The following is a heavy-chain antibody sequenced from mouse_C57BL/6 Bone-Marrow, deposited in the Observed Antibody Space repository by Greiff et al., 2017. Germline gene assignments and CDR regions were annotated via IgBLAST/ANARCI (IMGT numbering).Heavy chain of an antibody. CDR3: SRSLWLTTTFAY. CDR2: IHPYSGST. J-gene: IGHJ3*01. CDR1: GYTFTSYW. V-gene: IGHV1-64*01. D-gene: IGHD2-2*01. Sequence: QVQLQQPGAELVKPGASVKLSCKASGYTFTSYWLHWVKQRPGQGLEWIGMIHPYSGSTNYNEKFKSKATLTVDKSSSTAYMQLSSLTSEDSAVYYCSRSLWLTTTFAYGGQGTLVTVSA.